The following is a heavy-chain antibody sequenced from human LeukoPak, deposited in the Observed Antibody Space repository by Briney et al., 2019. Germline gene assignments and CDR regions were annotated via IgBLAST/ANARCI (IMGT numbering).Heavy chain of an antibody. D-gene: IGHD6-19*01. CDR3: ASDSGWYTPFDY. CDR2: IYTSGST. V-gene: IGHV4-4*07. J-gene: IGHJ4*02. CDR1: GGSTSSYY. Sequence: SETLSLTCTVSGGSTSSYYWSWIRQPAGKGLEWIGRIYTSGSTNYNPSLKSRVTMSVDTSKNQFSLKLSSVTAADTAVYYCASDSGWYTPFDYWGQGTLVTVSS.